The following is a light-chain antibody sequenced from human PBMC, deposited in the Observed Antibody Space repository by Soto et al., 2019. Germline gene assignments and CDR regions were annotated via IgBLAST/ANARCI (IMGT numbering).Light chain of an antibody. CDR2: DVS. V-gene: IGLV2-11*01. CDR3: CSYVGSSSWV. CDR1: SSDVGAYNY. J-gene: IGLJ3*02. Sequence: QSVLTQPRSVSGSPGQSVAISCTGTSSDVGAYNYVSWYQQHPGKAPKLLIYDVSKRPSGAPDRFSGSKSGNTASLTISGLQAEDEADYYCCSYVGSSSWVFGGGTQLTVL.